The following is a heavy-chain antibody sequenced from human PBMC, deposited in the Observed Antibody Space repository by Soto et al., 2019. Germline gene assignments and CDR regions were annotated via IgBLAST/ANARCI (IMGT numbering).Heavy chain of an antibody. D-gene: IGHD2-15*01. CDR1: GGSISSTSYY. Sequence: QLQLQESGPGLVKPSETLSLTCIVSGGSISSTSYYWGWIRHTAGQGLEWIGSIYYSGSTYYNPSLKSRVTISVDTSKNQFSLKLSSVTAADTAVYYCARHLAMGVVVVAATLRGYYFDYWGQGTLVTVSS. J-gene: IGHJ4*02. CDR2: IYYSGST. V-gene: IGHV4-39*01. CDR3: ARHLAMGVVVVAATLRGYYFDY.